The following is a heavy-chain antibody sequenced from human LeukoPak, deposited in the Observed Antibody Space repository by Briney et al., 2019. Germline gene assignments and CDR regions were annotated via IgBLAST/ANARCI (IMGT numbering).Heavy chain of an antibody. Sequence: SETLSLTCTVSGGSISSYYWSWIRQPAGKGLEWIGRIYTSGSTNYNPSLTSRGTMSVDTSKNQFSLKLSSVTAGDTAVYYCAREKLLTHNWFDPWGQGTLVTVPS. D-gene: IGHD2-15*01. CDR1: GGSISSYY. J-gene: IGHJ5*02. CDR2: IYTSGST. CDR3: AREKLLTHNWFDP. V-gene: IGHV4-4*07.